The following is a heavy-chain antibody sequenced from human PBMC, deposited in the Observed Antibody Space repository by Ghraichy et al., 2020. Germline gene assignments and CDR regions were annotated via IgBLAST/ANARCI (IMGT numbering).Heavy chain of an antibody. CDR3: VSLGVYYDSSGYPNAFDI. CDR2: IYYSGST. CDR1: GGSISSSSYY. J-gene: IGHJ3*02. D-gene: IGHD3-22*01. Sequence: SETLSLTCTVSGGSISSSSYYWGWIHQPPGKGLEWIGSIYYSGSTYYNPSLKSRVTISVDTSKNQFSLKLSSVTAADTAVYYCVSLGVYYDSSGYPNAFDIWGQGTMVTVSS. V-gene: IGHV4-39*01.